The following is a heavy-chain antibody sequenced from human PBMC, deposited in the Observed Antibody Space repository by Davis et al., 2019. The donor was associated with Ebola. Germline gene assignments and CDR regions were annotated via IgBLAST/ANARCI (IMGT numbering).Heavy chain of an antibody. CDR1: GFTFSSYG. CDR3: ARDRYGGNFGDYYYYGMDV. V-gene: IGHV3-33*01. CDR2: IWYDGSNK. Sequence: LSLTCAASGFTFSSYGMHWVRQAPGKGLEWVAVIWYDGSNKYYADSVKGRFTISRDNSKNTLYLQMNSLRAEDTAVYFCARDRYGGNFGDYYYYGMDVWGQGTTVTVSS. D-gene: IGHD4-23*01. J-gene: IGHJ6*02.